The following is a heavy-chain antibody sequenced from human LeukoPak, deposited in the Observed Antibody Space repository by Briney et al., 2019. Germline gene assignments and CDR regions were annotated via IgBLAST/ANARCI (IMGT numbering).Heavy chain of an antibody. D-gene: IGHD2-21*02. CDR2: ISGSGYST. V-gene: IGHV3-23*01. Sequence: GGSLRLSCAASGFTFRSYAVSWVRQAPGRGLEWVSVISGSGYSTYYADSVKGRFTVSSDTSKNTVYLQMNSLRAEDTALYYCAKFSLPYCGGDCSSTDHWGQGTLVTVSS. J-gene: IGHJ4*02. CDR1: GFTFRSYA. CDR3: AKFSLPYCGGDCSSTDH.